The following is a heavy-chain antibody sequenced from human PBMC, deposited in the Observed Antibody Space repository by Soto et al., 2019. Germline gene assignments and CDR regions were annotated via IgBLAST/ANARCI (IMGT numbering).Heavy chain of an antibody. CDR1: VGSISIYY. D-gene: IGHD6-13*01. J-gene: IGHJ5*02. CDR3: ARDRYSSSWQNWFDP. V-gene: IGHV4-59*13. Sequence: SETLSLSCTGSVGSISIYYWSWIRQPPGKGLEWIGYIYYSGSTNYNPSLKSRVTRSVDTSKNQFSLKLSSVTAADTAVYYCARDRYSSSWQNWFDPWGQGTLVTVSS. CDR2: IYYSGST.